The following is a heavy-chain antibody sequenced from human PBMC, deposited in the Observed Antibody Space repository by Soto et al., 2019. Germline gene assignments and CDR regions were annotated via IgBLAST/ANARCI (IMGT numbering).Heavy chain of an antibody. CDR3: ARVVNYYDSSGYYAIFDY. V-gene: IGHV4-59*01. CDR2: IYYSGST. J-gene: IGHJ4*02. D-gene: IGHD3-22*01. Sequence: SETLSLTCTVSGGSISSYYWSWIRQPPGKGLEWIGYIYYSGSTNYNPSLKSRVTISVDTSKNQFSLKLSSVTAADTAVYYCARVVNYYDSSGYYAIFDYWGQGTLVTVSS. CDR1: GGSISSYY.